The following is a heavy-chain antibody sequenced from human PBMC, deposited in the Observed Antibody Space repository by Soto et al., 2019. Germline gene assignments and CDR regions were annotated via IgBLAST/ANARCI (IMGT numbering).Heavy chain of an antibody. V-gene: IGHV4-30-2*01. CDR2: IYHSGST. D-gene: IGHD5-12*01. CDR3: AAGGGLPRYY. J-gene: IGHJ4*02. Sequence: PSVTLSLRCTVSGGSISSGGYSWIWIRQPPGKGLEWIGYIYHSGSTYYNPSLKSRVTISVDRSKNQFSLKLSSVTAADTAVYYCAAGGGLPRYYWGQGTLVTVSS. CDR1: GGSISSGGYS.